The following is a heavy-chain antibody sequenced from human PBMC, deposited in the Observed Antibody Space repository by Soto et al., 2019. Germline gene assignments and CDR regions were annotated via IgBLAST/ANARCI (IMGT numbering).Heavy chain of an antibody. D-gene: IGHD5-12*01. CDR3: AKDHNDYLIDV. V-gene: IGHV3-30*18. CDR2: ISYDGSNK. Sequence: QVQLVESGGGVVQPGRSLRLSCAASGFTFSSYGMHWVRQAPGKGLEWVAVISYDGSNKYYADSVKGRFTISRDNSKNTLYLQMNSLRAEDTAVYYCAKDHNDYLIDVWGQGTPVTVSS. CDR1: GFTFSSYG. J-gene: IGHJ6*02.